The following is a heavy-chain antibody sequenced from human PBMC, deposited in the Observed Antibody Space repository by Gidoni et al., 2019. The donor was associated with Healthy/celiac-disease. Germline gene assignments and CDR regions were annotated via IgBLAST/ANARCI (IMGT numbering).Heavy chain of an antibody. V-gene: IGHV3-23*01. CDR3: AKVVVITLNWFDP. Sequence: EVQLLESGGGLVQPGGSLSIYCAASGFTFSSYAVSCVRQAPGTGLEWVSAISDSGGSTYYADSVKDRFTISRDNSKNTLYLQMNSLRAEDTAVYYCAKVVVITLNWFDPWGQGTLVTVSS. CDR1: GFTFSSYA. D-gene: IGHD3-22*01. CDR2: ISDSGGST. J-gene: IGHJ5*02.